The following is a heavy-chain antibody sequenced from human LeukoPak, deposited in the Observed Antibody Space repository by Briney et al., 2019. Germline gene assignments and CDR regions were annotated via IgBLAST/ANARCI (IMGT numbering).Heavy chain of an antibody. D-gene: IGHD5-18*01. CDR1: GYTFTGYY. CDR2: INPNSGGT. CDR3: ARDFTAMVTTDGY. Sequence: ASVKVSFKASGYTFTGYYMHWVQQAPGQGLEWMGRINPNSGGTNYAQKFQGRVTMTRDTSISTAYMELSRLRSDDTAVYYCARDFTAMVTTDGYWGQGTLVTVSS. V-gene: IGHV1-2*06. J-gene: IGHJ4*02.